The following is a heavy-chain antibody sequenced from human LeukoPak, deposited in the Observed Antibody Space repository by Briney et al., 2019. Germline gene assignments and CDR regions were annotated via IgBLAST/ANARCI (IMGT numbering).Heavy chain of an antibody. CDR3: ARGGGLDV. CDR1: GFTFSGYP. V-gene: IGHV3-7*03. Sequence: PGRSLRLSCAASGFTFSGYPIHWVRQAPGKGLEWVASINHNGNVNYYVDSVKGRFTISRDNAKNSLYLQMGNLRAEDTAVYFCARGGGLDVWGQGATVTVSS. CDR2: INHNGNVN. D-gene: IGHD3-16*01. J-gene: IGHJ6*02.